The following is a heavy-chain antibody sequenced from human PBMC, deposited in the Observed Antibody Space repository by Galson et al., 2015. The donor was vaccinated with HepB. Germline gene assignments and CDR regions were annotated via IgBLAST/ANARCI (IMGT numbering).Heavy chain of an antibody. Sequence: SLRLSCAASGFTFSSYGMHWVRQAPGKGLEWVAVISYDGSNKYYADSVKGRFTISRDNSKNTLYLQMNSLRAEDTAVYYCAKDLTQADCSGGSCYSLYYYYYGMDVWGQGTTVTVSS. D-gene: IGHD2-15*01. CDR2: ISYDGSNK. V-gene: IGHV3-30*18. CDR3: AKDLTQADCSGGSCYSLYYYYYGMDV. J-gene: IGHJ6*02. CDR1: GFTFSSYG.